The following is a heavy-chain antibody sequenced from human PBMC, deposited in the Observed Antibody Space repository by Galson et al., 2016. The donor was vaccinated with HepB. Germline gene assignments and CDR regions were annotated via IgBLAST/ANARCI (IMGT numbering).Heavy chain of an antibody. CDR1: GFTVTSNY. CDR2: IYSGGST. CDR3: ARGKENEYFQH. V-gene: IGHV3-66*01. Sequence: LRLSCAASGFTVTSNYMSWVRQAPGKGLEWVSIIYSGGSTYFADSVKGRFTISRDNSKNTLYLQMNRLRAEDTAVYYCARGKENEYFQHWGQGTLVTVSS. J-gene: IGHJ1*01.